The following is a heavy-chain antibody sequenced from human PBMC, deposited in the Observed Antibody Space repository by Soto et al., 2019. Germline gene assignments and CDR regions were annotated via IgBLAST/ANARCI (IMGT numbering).Heavy chain of an antibody. CDR3: ARYYRQTHYNWFAP. V-gene: IGHV4-4*07. J-gene: IGHJ5*02. CDR2: IYTSGST. D-gene: IGHD3-10*01. Sequence: SETLALTCTVPGGSISSYYWSWIRQPAGKGLEWIGRIYTSGSTNYNPSLKSRVTMSVDTSKNQFSLKLSSVTAADTAVYYCARYYRQTHYNWFAPWGKGSLVTVSS. CDR1: GGSISSYY.